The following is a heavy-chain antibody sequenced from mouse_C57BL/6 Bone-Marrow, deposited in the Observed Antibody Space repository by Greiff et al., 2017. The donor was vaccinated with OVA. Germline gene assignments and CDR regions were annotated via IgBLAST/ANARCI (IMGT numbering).Heavy chain of an antibody. V-gene: IGHV10-1*01. CDR1: GFSFTTYA. CDR3: VRTTVVPFAY. Sequence: EVQRVESGGGLVQPKGSLKLSCAASGFSFTTYAMNWVRQAPGKGLEWVARIRSKSNNYATYYADSVKDRFTISRDDSESMLYLQMNNLKTEDTAMYYCVRTTVVPFAYWGQGTLVTVSA. CDR2: IRSKSNNYAT. J-gene: IGHJ3*01. D-gene: IGHD1-1*01.